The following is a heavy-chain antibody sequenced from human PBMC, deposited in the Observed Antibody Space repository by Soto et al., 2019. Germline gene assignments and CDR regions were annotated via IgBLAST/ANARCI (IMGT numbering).Heavy chain of an antibody. CDR3: AKAHSTQDYDHGMDV. CDR2: IIAIFGTA. CDR1: GGTFSSYA. D-gene: IGHD2-2*01. Sequence: QVQLVQSGAEVKKPGSSVKVSCKASGGTFSSYAISWVRQAPGQGLEWMGGIIAIFGTADYAQKFQGRVTITADESTSTAYMELSSLTSEDTAVYYCAKAHSTQDYDHGMDVWGQWTTVTVSS. V-gene: IGHV1-69*12. J-gene: IGHJ6*02.